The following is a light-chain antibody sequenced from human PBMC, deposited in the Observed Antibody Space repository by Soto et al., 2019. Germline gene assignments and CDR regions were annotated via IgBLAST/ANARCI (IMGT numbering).Light chain of an antibody. CDR1: QSVSSRY. CDR2: GAS. J-gene: IGKJ5*01. V-gene: IGKV3-20*01. CDR3: QQYGTASIT. Sequence: EVMLNHSQGTLSLSPCERATLSSSASQSVSSRYLAWFQQKPGQAPRLLIYGASNRATGVPDRFSGSGSGTDFTLTISRLEPEDFAVYYCQQYGTASITFGQGTRLEI.